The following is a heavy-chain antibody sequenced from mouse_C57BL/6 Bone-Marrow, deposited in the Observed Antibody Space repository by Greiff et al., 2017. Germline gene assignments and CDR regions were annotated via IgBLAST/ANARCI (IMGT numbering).Heavy chain of an antibody. CDR3: TVDYDYDEESWFAY. D-gene: IGHD2-4*01. Sequence: EVQGVESGAELVRPGASVKLSCTASGFNIKDDYMHWVKQRPEQGLEWIGWIDPENGDTEYASKFQGKATITADTSSNTAYLQLSSLTSEDTAVYYCTVDYDYDEESWFAYWGQGTLVTVSA. J-gene: IGHJ3*01. V-gene: IGHV14-4*01. CDR2: IDPENGDT. CDR1: GFNIKDDY.